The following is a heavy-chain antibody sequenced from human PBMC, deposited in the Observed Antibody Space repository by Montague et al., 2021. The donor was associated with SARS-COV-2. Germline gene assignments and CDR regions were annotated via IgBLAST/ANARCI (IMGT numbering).Heavy chain of an antibody. J-gene: IGHJ6*02. CDR3: ARHPIGSFPRYGMDV. Sequence: SETLSLTCTVSGGSIRSYYWSWIRQPPGKGLEWIGYIYYSGSTNYNPSLKSRVTISVDTSKNQFSLKLSSVTAADTAVYYCARHPIGSFPRYGMDVWGQGTTVTVSS. V-gene: IGHV4-59*08. CDR2: IYYSGST. D-gene: IGHD2-15*01. CDR1: GGSIRSYY.